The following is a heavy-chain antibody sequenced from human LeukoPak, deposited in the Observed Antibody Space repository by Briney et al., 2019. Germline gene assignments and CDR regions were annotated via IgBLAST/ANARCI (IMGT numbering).Heavy chain of an antibody. CDR2: IIPILGIA. Sequence: SVKVSCKASGGTFSSYTISWVRQAPGQGPEWMGRIIPILGIANYGQKFQGRVTITADKSTSTAYMELSSLRSEDTAVYYCARDQKDSSGSNWFDPWGQGTLVTVSS. D-gene: IGHD3-22*01. V-gene: IGHV1-69*04. J-gene: IGHJ5*02. CDR1: GGTFSSYT. CDR3: ARDQKDSSGSNWFDP.